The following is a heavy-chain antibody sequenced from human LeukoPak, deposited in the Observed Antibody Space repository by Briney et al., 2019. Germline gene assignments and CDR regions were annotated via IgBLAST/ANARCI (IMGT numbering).Heavy chain of an antibody. D-gene: IGHD3-22*01. J-gene: IGHJ5*02. CDR1: GYTFTGYY. V-gene: IGHV1-2*02. CDR2: INPNSSGT. CDR3: ARDHYDSSGYFNWFDP. Sequence: ASVKVSCKASGYTFTGYYMHWVRQAPGQGLEWIGWINPNSSGTNYAQKFQGRVTMTRDTSISTAYMELSRLRSDDTAVYYCARDHYDSSGYFNWFDPWGQGSLVTVSS.